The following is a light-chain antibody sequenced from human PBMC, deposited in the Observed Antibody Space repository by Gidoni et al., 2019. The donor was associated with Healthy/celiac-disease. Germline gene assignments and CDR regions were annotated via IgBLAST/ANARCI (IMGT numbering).Light chain of an antibody. CDR2: DAS. CDR3: QHYFSYPFT. V-gene: IGKV1-16*02. J-gene: IGKJ3*01. Sequence: DIPLTQAPSSLSASVGDRVTITWRASQYIRNFFAWFQQEPGKAPKSLIYDASSLQRGVPSKFSGSGSGTDFTLTISGLQPEDFATYYSQHYFSYPFTIGPGTRVELK. CDR1: QYIRNF.